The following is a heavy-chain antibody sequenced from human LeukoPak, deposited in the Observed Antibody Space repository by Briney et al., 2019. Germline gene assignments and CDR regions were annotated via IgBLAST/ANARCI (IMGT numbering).Heavy chain of an antibody. J-gene: IGHJ4*02. CDR3: ARHAELLYYYDSSGYYDY. CDR1: GGSVSSYY. CDR2: IYYSGST. Sequence: SETLSLTCTVSGGSVSSYYWSWLRQPPGKGLEWIGYIYYSGSTNYNPSLKSRVTISVDTSKNQFSLKLSSVTAADTAVYYCARHAELLYYYDSSGYYDYWGQGTLVTVSS. V-gene: IGHV4-59*08. D-gene: IGHD3-22*01.